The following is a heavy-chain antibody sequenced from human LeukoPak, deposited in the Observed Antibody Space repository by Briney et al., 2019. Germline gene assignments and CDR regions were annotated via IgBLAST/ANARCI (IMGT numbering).Heavy chain of an antibody. CDR2: ISYNDGDT. Sequence: GGSLRLSCTASGFTFSNYAMSWVRQAPGKGLEWVSVISYNDGDTYHADSVKGRFTISRDNSKNTLYVQMNSLRAEDTAVYYCATERGDSPDYWGQGTLVTVSS. CDR3: ATERGDSPDY. D-gene: IGHD2-21*01. V-gene: IGHV3-23*01. J-gene: IGHJ4*02. CDR1: GFTFSNYA.